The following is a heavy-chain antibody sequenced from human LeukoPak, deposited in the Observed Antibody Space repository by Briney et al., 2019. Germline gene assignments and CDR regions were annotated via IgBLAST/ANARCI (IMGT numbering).Heavy chain of an antibody. D-gene: IGHD6-19*01. CDR3: ARGITAGPYYFDY. J-gene: IGHJ4*02. CDR1: GGSISSGGYY. V-gene: IGHV4-30-4*08. Sequence: SQTLSLTCTVSGGSISSGGYYWSWIRQHPGKGLEWIGYIYYSGSTYYNPSLKSRVTISVDTSKNQFSLKLSSVTAADTAVYYCARGITAGPYYFDYWGQGTLVTVSS. CDR2: IYYSGST.